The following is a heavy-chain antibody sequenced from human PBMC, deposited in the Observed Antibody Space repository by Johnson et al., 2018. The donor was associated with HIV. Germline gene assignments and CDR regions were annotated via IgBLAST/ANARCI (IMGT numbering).Heavy chain of an antibody. CDR3: AKDNEDAFDI. V-gene: IGHV3-30-3*01. J-gene: IGHJ3*02. D-gene: IGHD1-1*01. CDR1: GFTFSSYA. Sequence: VQLVESGGGLIQPGGSLRLSCAASGFTFSSYAMHWVRQAPGKGLEWVAVISYDGSNKYYADSVKGRFTISRDNSKNTLYLQMNSLRAEDTAVYYCAKDNEDAFDIWGQGTMVTVSS. CDR2: ISYDGSNK.